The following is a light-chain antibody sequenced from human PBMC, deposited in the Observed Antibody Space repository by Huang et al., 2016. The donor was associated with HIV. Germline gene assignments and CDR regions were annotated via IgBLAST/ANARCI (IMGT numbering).Light chain of an antibody. V-gene: IGKV1-5*03. J-gene: IGKJ3*01. CDR1: QSISSW. CDR2: KAS. Sequence: DIQMTQSPSTLSASVVDRVTITCRASQSISSWLGWYQNKPGKAPNLLIYKASTLESGVPSRFSVSGSGTEFTLTISSLQPDDFATYSCQQYSSSPFTFGPGTKVDIK. CDR3: QQYSSSPFT.